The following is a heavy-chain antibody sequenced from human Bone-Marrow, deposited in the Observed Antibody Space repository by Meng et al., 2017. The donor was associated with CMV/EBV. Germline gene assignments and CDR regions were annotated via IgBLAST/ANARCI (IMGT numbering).Heavy chain of an antibody. Sequence: RGSLRLSCAASGFTFSSYWMSWVRQAPGKGLEWVANIKQDGSEKYYVDSVKGRFTISRDNAKNSLYLQMNSLRAEDTAAYYCARNIRGITIFGVVTHFDYWGQGTLVTVSS. CDR3: ARNIRGITIFGVVTHFDY. D-gene: IGHD3-3*01. CDR1: GFTFSSYW. CDR2: IKQDGSEK. J-gene: IGHJ4*02. V-gene: IGHV3-7*01.